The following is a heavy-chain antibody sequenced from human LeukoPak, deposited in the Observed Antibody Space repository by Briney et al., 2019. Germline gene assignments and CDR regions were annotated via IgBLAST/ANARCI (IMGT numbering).Heavy chain of an antibody. V-gene: IGHV3-30*18. D-gene: IGHD1-26*01. CDR2: ISYDGRNK. CDR3: AKGGSGSYSQY. CDR1: GFTFSSYG. Sequence: GGSLRLSCAASGFTFSSYGMHWVRQAPGKGLEWVAVISYDGRNKYYVDSVKGRFTISRDNSKNTLFPQMNSLRAEDTAVYYCAKGGSGSYSQYWGQGTLVTVSS. J-gene: IGHJ4*02.